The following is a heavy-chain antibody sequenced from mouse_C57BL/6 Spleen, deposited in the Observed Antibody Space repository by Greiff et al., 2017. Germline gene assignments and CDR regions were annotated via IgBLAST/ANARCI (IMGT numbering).Heavy chain of an antibody. Sequence: QVQLKQPGAELVKPGASVKLSCKASGYTFTSYWMHWVKQRPGRGLEWIGRIDPNSGGTKYNEKFKSKATLTVDKPSSTAYMQLSSLTSEDSAVYYCARGEDYGSSYAMDYWGQGTSVTVSS. CDR2: IDPNSGGT. D-gene: IGHD1-1*01. CDR3: ARGEDYGSSYAMDY. CDR1: GYTFTSYW. V-gene: IGHV1-72*01. J-gene: IGHJ4*01.